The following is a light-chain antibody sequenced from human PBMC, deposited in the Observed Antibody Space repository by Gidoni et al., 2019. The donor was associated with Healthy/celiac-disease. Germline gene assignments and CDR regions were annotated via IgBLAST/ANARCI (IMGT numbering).Light chain of an antibody. CDR3: QQYGSSPVT. CDR1: QSVSSSY. CDR2: GAS. J-gene: IGKJ4*01. Sequence: EIVLTQAPGTLSLSPGERATLSCRASQSVSSSYFAWYPQKPGQAPRLLIYGASSRATGIPDRFSGSGSRTDFTLTISRLEPEDFAVYYCQQYGSSPVTFGGGTKVEIK. V-gene: IGKV3-20*01.